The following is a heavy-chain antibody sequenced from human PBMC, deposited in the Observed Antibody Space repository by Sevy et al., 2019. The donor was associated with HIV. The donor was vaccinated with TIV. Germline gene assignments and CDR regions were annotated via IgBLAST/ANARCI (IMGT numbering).Heavy chain of an antibody. J-gene: IGHJ4*02. CDR3: TRWSTSWYDY. D-gene: IGHD2-8*01. CDR2: MSPYNGNK. Sequence: ASVKVSCKASGYTFTTYNIVWVRQAPGQGLEWLAWMSPYNGNKNYAQRVQGRVTMTTDTFTDTAFLELRSLEFDDTATYYSTRWSTSWYDYWGQGTLVTVSS. CDR1: GYTFTTYN. V-gene: IGHV1-18*01.